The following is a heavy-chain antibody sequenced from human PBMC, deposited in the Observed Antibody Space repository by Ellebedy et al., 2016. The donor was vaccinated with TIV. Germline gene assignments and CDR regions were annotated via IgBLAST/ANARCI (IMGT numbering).Heavy chain of an antibody. Sequence: GESLKISCKGSGYSFTNYWIGWVRQMPGKGLEWMGIIYPGDSETRYRPSFQGQVTISADKSNSTAYLQWSSLQASDTAMYYCARRSSSWSGSFSTYWYFDLWGRGTLVTVSS. CDR3: ARRSSSWSGSFSTYWYFDL. CDR1: GYSFTNYW. V-gene: IGHV5-51*01. J-gene: IGHJ2*01. CDR2: IYPGDSET. D-gene: IGHD1-26*01.